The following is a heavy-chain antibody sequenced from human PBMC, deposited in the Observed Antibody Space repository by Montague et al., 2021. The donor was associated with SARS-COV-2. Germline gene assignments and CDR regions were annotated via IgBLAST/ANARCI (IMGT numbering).Heavy chain of an antibody. V-gene: IGHV4-4*08. D-gene: IGHD2-2*02. CDR1: GGSIDRFF. Sequence: SETLSLTCTVSGGSIDRFFWSWIRQTPGKGLEWIAYIFDSGNSNYNPSLKSRVSTSVDTSKNQFSLNLTSVTAADTAVYYCARGPDTAISRDEIWGQGTLVTVSS. CDR2: IFDSGNS. CDR3: ARGPDTAISRDEI. J-gene: IGHJ4*02.